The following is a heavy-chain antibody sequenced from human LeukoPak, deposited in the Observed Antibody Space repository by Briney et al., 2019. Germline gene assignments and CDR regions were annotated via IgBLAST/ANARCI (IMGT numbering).Heavy chain of an antibody. CDR3: ARDISARYDY. Sequence: SETLSLTCTVSNYSISSGYYWGWIRQPRGKGLEWIGSMHHSGSTYQTPSLKSRVTMSVDTSKNQFSLRLSSVTAADTAVYYCARDISARYDYWGQGALVTVSS. CDR2: MHHSGST. CDR1: NYSISSGYY. D-gene: IGHD4/OR15-4a*01. V-gene: IGHV4-38-2*02. J-gene: IGHJ4*02.